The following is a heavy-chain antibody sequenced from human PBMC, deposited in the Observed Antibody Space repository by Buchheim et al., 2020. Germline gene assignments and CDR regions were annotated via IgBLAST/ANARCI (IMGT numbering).Heavy chain of an antibody. V-gene: IGHV3-30*04. J-gene: IGHJ6*02. CDR2: ISYDRSNR. D-gene: IGHD3-10*01. Sequence: QVQLVESGGGVVQPGRSLRLSCAASGFTFSIYAMHWVRQAPGKGLEWVAVISYDRSNRYYADSVKGRFTIYRDNSKNRWHLQINSLRAEDTAVYYCARDLFEDYYGSGSYEGMDVWGQGTT. CDR1: GFTFSIYA. CDR3: ARDLFEDYYGSGSYEGMDV.